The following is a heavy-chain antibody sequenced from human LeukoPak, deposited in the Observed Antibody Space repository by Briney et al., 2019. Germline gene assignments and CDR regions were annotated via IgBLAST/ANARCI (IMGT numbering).Heavy chain of an antibody. J-gene: IGHJ3*02. D-gene: IGHD2-15*01. V-gene: IGHV3-7*03. CDR1: GFTFSSYG. CDR2: IKQDGSEK. Sequence: GGSLRLSCAASGFTFSSYGMHWVRQAPGKGLEWVANIKQDGSEKYYVDSVKGRFTISRDNAKNSLYLQMNSLRAEDTAVYYCAAGGPGAFDIWGQGTMVTVSS. CDR3: AAGGPGAFDI.